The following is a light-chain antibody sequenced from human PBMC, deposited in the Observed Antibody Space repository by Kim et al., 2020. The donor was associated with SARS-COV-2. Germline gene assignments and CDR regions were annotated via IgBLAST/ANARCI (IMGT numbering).Light chain of an antibody. J-gene: IGLJ2*01. CDR2: EVS. V-gene: IGLV2-18*02. CDR3: SSYTSSSTLI. CDR1: SRDVGSYNR. Sequence: GQSVTSACTGTSRDVGSYNRVSWYQQPPGTAPKLIIYEVSDRPSGVPHRFSGSKSGNTASLTISWLQTEDEADYYCSSYTSSSTLIFGGGTQLTVL.